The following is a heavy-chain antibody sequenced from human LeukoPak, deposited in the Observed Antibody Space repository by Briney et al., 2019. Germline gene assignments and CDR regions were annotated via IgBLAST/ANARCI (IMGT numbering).Heavy chain of an antibody. Sequence: GASVKVSCKASGGTFSSYAISWVRQAPGQGLEWIGGIIPIFGTANYAQKFQGRVTITADESTSTAYMELSSLRSEDTAVYYCASGSYVSDYYGMDVWGQGTTVTVSS. J-gene: IGHJ6*02. D-gene: IGHD1-26*01. V-gene: IGHV1-69*01. CDR1: GGTFSSYA. CDR2: IIPIFGTA. CDR3: ASGSYVSDYYGMDV.